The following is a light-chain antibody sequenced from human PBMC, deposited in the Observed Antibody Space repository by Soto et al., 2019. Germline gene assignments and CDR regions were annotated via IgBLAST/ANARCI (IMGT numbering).Light chain of an antibody. J-gene: IGKJ1*01. CDR3: MQTLQTPWT. V-gene: IGKV2-28*01. Sequence: DIVMTQSPLSLPVTPGEPASISCRSSQSLLHDNGYNYVDWVLHKPGQSPQVLIYLGSNRASGVPDRFRGSGSGTDFTLKISRVEAEDVGVYYCMQTLQTPWTFGLGTKVEIK. CDR1: QSLLHDNGYNY. CDR2: LGS.